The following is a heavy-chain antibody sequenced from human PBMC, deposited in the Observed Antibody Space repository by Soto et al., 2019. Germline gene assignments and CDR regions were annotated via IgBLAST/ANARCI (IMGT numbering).Heavy chain of an antibody. D-gene: IGHD6-19*01. J-gene: IGHJ6*02. Sequence: EVQLVETGGGLIQPGGSLRLSCAASGFTVSSNYMSWVRQAPGKGLEWVSAIYSGGSTYYADSVKGRFTISRDNSKNTLYLQMNSLRAEDTAVYYCAREEGHSSGWYGNYYGMDVWGQGTTVTVSS. CDR1: GFTVSSNY. CDR2: IYSGGST. V-gene: IGHV3-53*02. CDR3: AREEGHSSGWYGNYYGMDV.